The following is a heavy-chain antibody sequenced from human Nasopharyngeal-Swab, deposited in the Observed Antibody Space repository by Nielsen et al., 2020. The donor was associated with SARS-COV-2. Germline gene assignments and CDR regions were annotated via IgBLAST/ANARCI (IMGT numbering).Heavy chain of an antibody. CDR3: AIPVALEWLLYSENYYYYGMDV. CDR1: GFIFSSYV. J-gene: IGHJ6*02. D-gene: IGHD3-3*01. CDR2: NGGSGGSK. Sequence: GESLNISCAASGFIFSSYVMSWVRPAPGKGLGWVSVNGGSGGSKYHADSLKGRFTISRDNSKNTLYLQMNGLRAEDTAVYYCAIPVALEWLLYSENYYYYGMDVWGQGTTVTVSS. V-gene: IGHV3-23*01.